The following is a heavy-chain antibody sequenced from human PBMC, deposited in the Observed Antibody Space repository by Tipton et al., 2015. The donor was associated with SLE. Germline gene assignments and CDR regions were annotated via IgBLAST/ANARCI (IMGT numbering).Heavy chain of an antibody. CDR2: ISAYNGNT. J-gene: IGHJ3*02. CDR3: ARGGPGYSSRGYEAFDI. CDR1: GYTFTSYG. D-gene: IGHD6-13*01. Sequence: QSGAEVKKPGASVKVSCKASGYTFTSYGISWVRQAPGQGLEWMGWISAYNGNTNYAQKPQGRVTMTTDTSTSTAYMELRSLRSDDTAVYYCARGGPGYSSRGYEAFDIWGQGTMVTVSS. V-gene: IGHV1-18*01.